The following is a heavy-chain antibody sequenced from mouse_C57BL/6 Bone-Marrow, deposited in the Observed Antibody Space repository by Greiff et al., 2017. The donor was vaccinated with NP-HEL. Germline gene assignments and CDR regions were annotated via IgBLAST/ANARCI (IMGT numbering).Heavy chain of an antibody. V-gene: IGHV1-4*01. D-gene: IGHD2-2*01. CDR1: GYTFTSYT. CDR3: ARSSMVTTREYYYAMDY. Sequence: QVQLQQSGAELARPGASVKMSCKASGYTFTSYTMHWVKQRPGQGLEWIGYINPSSGYTKYNQKFKDKATLTADKSSSTAYMQLSSLTSEDSAVYYCARSSMVTTREYYYAMDYWGQGTSVTVSS. J-gene: IGHJ4*01. CDR2: INPSSGYT.